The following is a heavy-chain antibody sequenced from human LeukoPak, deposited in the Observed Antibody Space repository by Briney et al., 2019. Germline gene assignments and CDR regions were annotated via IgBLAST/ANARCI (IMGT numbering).Heavy chain of an antibody. Sequence: GGSLRLSCAASGFTFSSYGMHRVRQAPGKGLEWVAVISYDGSNKYYADSVKGRFTISRDNSKNTLYLQMNSLRAEDTAVYYCAKKYYYDSSGYSDYWGQGTLVTVSS. CDR3: AKKYYYDSSGYSDY. J-gene: IGHJ4*02. V-gene: IGHV3-30*18. CDR2: ISYDGSNK. CDR1: GFTFSSYG. D-gene: IGHD3-22*01.